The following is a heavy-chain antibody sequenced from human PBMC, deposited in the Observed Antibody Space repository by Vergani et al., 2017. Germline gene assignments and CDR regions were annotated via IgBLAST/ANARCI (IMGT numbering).Heavy chain of an antibody. J-gene: IGHJ3*02. CDR3: ARSPGYSSGWTVKNYDAFDI. Sequence: EVQLVQSGAEVKKPGASLKISCKGSGYSFTSYWIGWVRQMPGKGLEWMGIIYPGDSDTRYSPSFQGQVTISADKSISTAYLQWSSLKASDTAMYDCARSPGYSSGWTVKNYDAFDIWGQGRMVTVSS. D-gene: IGHD6-19*01. CDR1: GYSFTSYW. V-gene: IGHV5-51*03. CDR2: IYPGDSDT.